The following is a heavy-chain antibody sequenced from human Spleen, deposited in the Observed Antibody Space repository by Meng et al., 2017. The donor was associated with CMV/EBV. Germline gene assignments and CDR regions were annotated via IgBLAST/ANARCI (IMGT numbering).Heavy chain of an antibody. D-gene: IGHD1-26*01. CDR1: GFTFDVYA. V-gene: IGHV3-43D*03. Sequence: GESLKISCAASGFTFDVYAMHWVRQAPGKGLEWVSLISWDGGSTYYADSVKGRFTISRDNSKNSLYLQMNSLRAEDTALYYCAKDIIIPHSGSYSEYYYGMDVWGQGTTVTVSS. CDR3: AKDIIIPHSGSYSEYYYGMDV. J-gene: IGHJ6*02. CDR2: ISWDGGST.